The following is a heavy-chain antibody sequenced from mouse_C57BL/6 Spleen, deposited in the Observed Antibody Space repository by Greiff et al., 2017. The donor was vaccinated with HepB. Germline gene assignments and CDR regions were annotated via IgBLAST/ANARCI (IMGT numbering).Heavy chain of an antibody. CDR2: IYPGDGDT. CDR3: AGYYGYDVTWFAY. V-gene: IGHV1-82*01. J-gene: IGHJ3*01. D-gene: IGHD2-2*01. CDR1: GYAFSSSW. Sequence: QVQLQQSGPELVKPGASVKISCKASGYAFSSSWMNWVKQRPGKGLEGIGRIYPGDGDTNYNGKFKGKATLTADKSSSTAYMQLSSLTSEDSAVYFCAGYYGYDVTWFAYWGQGTLVTVSA.